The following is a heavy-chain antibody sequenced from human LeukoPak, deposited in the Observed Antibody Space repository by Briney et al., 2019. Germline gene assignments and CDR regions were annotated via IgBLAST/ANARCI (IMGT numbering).Heavy chain of an antibody. CDR1: GGSISTYY. D-gene: IGHD6-6*01. CDR3: ARGGAPRLHFQN. Sequence: SETLSLTCTVSGGSISTYYWNWIRQPPGKGLEWIGYIYHSGNTNYNPSLQSRVTISVDTSKNQFSLNLRSVTAADTAVYYCARGGAPRLHFQNWGQGTLVAVSS. CDR2: IYHSGNT. V-gene: IGHV4-59*01. J-gene: IGHJ1*01.